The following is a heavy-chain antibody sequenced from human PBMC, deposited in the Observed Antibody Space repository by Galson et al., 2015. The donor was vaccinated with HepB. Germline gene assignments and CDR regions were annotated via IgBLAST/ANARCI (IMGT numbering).Heavy chain of an antibody. Sequence: PRLSCAASGFTFSDYYMSWIRQAPGKGLEWLSFISSSTSSTSYADSVKGRFTISRDNARNSLYLQMNSLRAEDTAIYYCARMYHDAFDIWGQGTMLIVSS. CDR3: ARMYHDAFDI. V-gene: IGHV3-11*03. CDR1: GFTFSDYY. D-gene: IGHD2-8*01. J-gene: IGHJ3*02. CDR2: ISSSTSST.